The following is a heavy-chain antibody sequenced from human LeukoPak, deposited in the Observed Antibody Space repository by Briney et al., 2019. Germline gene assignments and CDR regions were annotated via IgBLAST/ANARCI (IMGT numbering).Heavy chain of an antibody. D-gene: IGHD1-20*01. CDR2: IYTSGST. Sequence: SETLSLTCTVSGGSISIFYWNWIRQPAGKGLEWIGRIYTSGSTNYNPSLKSRVTMSVDTSKNQFSLKLTAADTAVYYCASGYNWNHFDYWGQGTLVTVSS. CDR3: ASGYNWNHFDY. V-gene: IGHV4-4*07. CDR1: GGSISIFY. J-gene: IGHJ4*02.